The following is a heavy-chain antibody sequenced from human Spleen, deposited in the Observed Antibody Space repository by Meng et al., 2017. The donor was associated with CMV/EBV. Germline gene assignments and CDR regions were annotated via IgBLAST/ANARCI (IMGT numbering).Heavy chain of an antibody. Sequence: GESLKISCAASGFTFSSYEMSWVRQAPGKGLEWLSRIDSGGSTYYADSVKGRFTISRDNSKNTLYLQMNSLRAEDTAVYYCARDWCLDFWGQGTLVTVSS. D-gene: IGHD2-15*01. CDR3: ARDWCLDF. J-gene: IGHJ4*02. V-gene: IGHV3-66*01. CDR1: GFTFSSYE. CDR2: IDSGGST.